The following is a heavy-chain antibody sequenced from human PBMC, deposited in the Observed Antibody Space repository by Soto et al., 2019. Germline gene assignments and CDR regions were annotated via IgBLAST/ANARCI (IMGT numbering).Heavy chain of an antibody. Sequence: SETLSLTCTVSGGSISSYYWSWIRQPPGKGLEWIGYIYYSGSTNYNPSLKSRVTISVDTSKNQFSLKLSSVTAADTAVYYCARSIGYCSGGSCYFGYYFDYWGQGTLVTVSS. CDR2: IYYSGST. CDR1: GGSISSYY. CDR3: ARSIGYCSGGSCYFGYYFDY. J-gene: IGHJ4*02. V-gene: IGHV4-59*01. D-gene: IGHD2-15*01.